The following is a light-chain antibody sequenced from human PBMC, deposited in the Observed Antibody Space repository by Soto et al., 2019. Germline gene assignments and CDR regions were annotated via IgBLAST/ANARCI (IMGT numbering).Light chain of an antibody. CDR1: SSDIGGYNY. CDR2: DVI. V-gene: IGLV2-11*01. J-gene: IGLJ1*01. CDR3: CSYAGSYTHV. Sequence: QSALTQPRSVSGSLGQSVTISCTGTSSDIGGYNYVSWYQQHPGKAPKLMIYDVIKRPSGVPDRFSGSKSGNTASLTIYGLQAEDEADYYCCSYAGSYTHVFGTGTKLTVL.